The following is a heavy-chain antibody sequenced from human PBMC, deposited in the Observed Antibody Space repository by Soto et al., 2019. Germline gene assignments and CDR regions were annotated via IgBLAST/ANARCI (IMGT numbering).Heavy chain of an antibody. CDR3: AKGLGHGGRGAFDI. CDR2: ISYDGSNK. V-gene: IGHV3-30*18. Sequence: QVQLVESGGGVVQPGRSLRLSCAASGFTFSSYGMHWVRQAPGKGLEWVAVISYDGSNKYYADSVKGRFTISRDNSKNTLYLQMNSLIAEDTAVYYCAKGLGHGGRGAFDIWGQGTMVTVSS. D-gene: IGHD7-27*01. CDR1: GFTFSSYG. J-gene: IGHJ3*02.